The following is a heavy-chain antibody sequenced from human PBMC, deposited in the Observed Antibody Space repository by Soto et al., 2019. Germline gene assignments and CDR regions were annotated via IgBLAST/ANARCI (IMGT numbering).Heavy chain of an antibody. CDR3: ARALYNWNDEGWFDP. CDR2: INAGNGNT. CDR1: GYTFTSYA. V-gene: IGHV1-3*01. J-gene: IGHJ5*02. Sequence: RASVKVSCKASGYTFTSYAMHWVRQTPGQRLEWMGWINAGNGNTKYSQKFQGRVTITRDTSASTAYMELSSLRSEDTAVYYCARALYNWNDEGWFDPWGQGTLVTVYS. D-gene: IGHD1-1*01.